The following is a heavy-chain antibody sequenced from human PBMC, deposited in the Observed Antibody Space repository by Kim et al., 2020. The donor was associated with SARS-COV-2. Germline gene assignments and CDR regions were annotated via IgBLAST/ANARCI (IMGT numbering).Heavy chain of an antibody. CDR2: IYSGGST. V-gene: IGHV3-53*01. CDR3: ASPWYSSGWYYFDY. Sequence: GGSLRLSCAASGFTVSSNYMSWVRQAPGKGLEWVSVIYSGGSTYYADSVKGRFTISRDNSKNTLYLQMNSLRAEDTAVYYCASPWYSSGWYYFDYWGQGTLVTVSS. J-gene: IGHJ4*02. CDR1: GFTVSSNY. D-gene: IGHD6-19*01.